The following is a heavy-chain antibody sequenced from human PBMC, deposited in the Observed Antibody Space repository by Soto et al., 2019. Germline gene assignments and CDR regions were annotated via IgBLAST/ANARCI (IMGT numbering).Heavy chain of an antibody. D-gene: IGHD4-17*01. J-gene: IGHJ4*02. V-gene: IGHV3-21*01. CDR2: ISSSSSYI. CDR3: ASNSYGDYFSGYFDY. Sequence: EVQLVESGGGLVKPGGSLRLSCAASGFTFSSYSMNWVRQAPGKGLEWVSSISSSSSYIYYADSVKGRLTISRDNAKNSVYLERNSLRAEDTAVYYCASNSYGDYFSGYFDYWGQGTLDTVSS. CDR1: GFTFSSYS.